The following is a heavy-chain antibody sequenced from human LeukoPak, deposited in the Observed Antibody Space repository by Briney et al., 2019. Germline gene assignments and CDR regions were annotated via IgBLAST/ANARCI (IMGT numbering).Heavy chain of an antibody. CDR3: ARALRSSSWYFGC. CDR2: IHYSGSA. D-gene: IGHD6-13*01. J-gene: IGHJ4*02. Sequence: SETLSLTCTVSGGSISSGGYYWSWIRQPPGKGLEWIGYIHYSGSANYNPSLRGRVTMSVDTSKNHFSLKLTSVTAADTAVYYCARALRSSSWYFGCWGQGTLVTVSS. V-gene: IGHV4-61*03. CDR1: GGSISSGGYY.